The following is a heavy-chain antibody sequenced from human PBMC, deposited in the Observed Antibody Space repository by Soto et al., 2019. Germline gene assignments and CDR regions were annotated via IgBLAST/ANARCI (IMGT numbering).Heavy chain of an antibody. D-gene: IGHD3-22*01. J-gene: IGHJ6*02. CDR1: GYTFTSYG. V-gene: IGHV1-18*04. CDR2: ISAYNGNT. CDR3: ARRGRGMTMIVVVPLEV. Sequence: ASVKVSCKASGYTFTSYGISWVRQAPGQGLEWMGWISAYNGNTIYERKFEGRVSMTADTSTKTASMELRGLRADDTALYFCARRGRGMTMIVVVPLEVWGQGTAVTVSS.